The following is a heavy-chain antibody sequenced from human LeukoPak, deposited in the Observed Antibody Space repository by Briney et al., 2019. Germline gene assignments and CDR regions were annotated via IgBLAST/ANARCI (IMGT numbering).Heavy chain of an antibody. Sequence: KTSEPLSLTCTVSGYSISSGYYWGWIRQPPGQGLEWIGSIYHSGSTYYNPSLKSRVTISVDTSKNQFSLKLSSVTAADTAVYYCARNRGGPSIVATIIGGFDYWGQGTLVTVSS. CDR3: ARNRGGPSIVATIIGGFDY. CDR1: GYSISSGYY. D-gene: IGHD5-12*01. CDR2: IYHSGST. J-gene: IGHJ4*02. V-gene: IGHV4-38-2*02.